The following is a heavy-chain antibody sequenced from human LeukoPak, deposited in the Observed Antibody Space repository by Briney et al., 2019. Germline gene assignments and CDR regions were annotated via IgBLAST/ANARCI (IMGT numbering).Heavy chain of an antibody. J-gene: IGHJ4*02. CDR2: INPNSGGT. V-gene: IGHV1-2*02. D-gene: IGHD2-2*01. Sequence: ASVKVSCKASGYTFTGYYMHWVRQAPGQGLEWVGWINPNSGGTNYAQKFQGRVTMTRDTSISTAYMELSRLRSDDTAVYYCARAGRYCSSTSCSLPDYWGQGSLVTVSS. CDR1: GYTFTGYY. CDR3: ARAGRYCSSTSCSLPDY.